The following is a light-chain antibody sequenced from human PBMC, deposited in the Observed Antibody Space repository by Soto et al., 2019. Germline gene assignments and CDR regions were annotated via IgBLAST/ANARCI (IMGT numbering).Light chain of an antibody. V-gene: IGLV1-40*01. Sequence: QSLLTQPPSVSGAPGQRVTISCTGSSSNIGAGYDVHWYQQLPGKAPKLLIYGNNNRPSGVPDRFSGSKSGTSASLAITGLRADDEADYYCQSYDSSLRANCVLGTGTKVT. CDR3: QSYDSSLRANCV. CDR2: GNN. J-gene: IGLJ1*01. CDR1: SSNIGAGYD.